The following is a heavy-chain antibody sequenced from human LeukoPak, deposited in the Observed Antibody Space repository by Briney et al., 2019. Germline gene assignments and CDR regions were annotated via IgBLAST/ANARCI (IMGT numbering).Heavy chain of an antibody. V-gene: IGHV3-11*05. D-gene: IGHD3-22*01. J-gene: IGHJ4*02. CDR1: GFTFSDYY. CDR2: ISSRSSYI. Sequence: GGSLRLSCAASGFTFSDYYMTWIRQAPGKGLEWVSYISSRSSYISYADSVKGRFSISRDNAKNSLFLQMNSLRAEDSAMYYCARGDYYDTIGYENWGQGTLVTVSS. CDR3: ARGDYYDTIGYEN.